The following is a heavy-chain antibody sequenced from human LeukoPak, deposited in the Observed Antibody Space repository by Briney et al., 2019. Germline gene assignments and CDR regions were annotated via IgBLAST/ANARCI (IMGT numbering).Heavy chain of an antibody. CDR2: IYYTGNT. CDR3: ARGYSATYGRFDP. D-gene: IGHD1-26*01. V-gene: IGHV4-59*01. J-gene: IGHJ5*02. Sequence: PSETLSLTCTVSGGSLSSYYWSWIRQPPGKGLEWIGYIYYTGNTNYNPSLKSRVTISVDTSKNQFSLKLTSVTAADTAVYFCARGYSATYGRFDPWGQGTLVTVSS. CDR1: GGSLSSYY.